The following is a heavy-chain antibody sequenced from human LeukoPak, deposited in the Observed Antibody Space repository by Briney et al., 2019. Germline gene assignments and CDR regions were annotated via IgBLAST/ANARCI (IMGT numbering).Heavy chain of an antibody. CDR3: ARDLGAGEVDAFDI. V-gene: IGHV4-39*07. Sequence: SETLSLTCTVSGDSISSSSYYWGWIRQPPGKGLEWIGSIYYSGSTYYNPSLKSRVTISVDTSKNQFSLELSSVTAADTAVYYCARDLGAGEVDAFDIWGQGTMVTVSS. D-gene: IGHD3-16*01. J-gene: IGHJ3*02. CDR1: GDSISSSSYY. CDR2: IYYSGST.